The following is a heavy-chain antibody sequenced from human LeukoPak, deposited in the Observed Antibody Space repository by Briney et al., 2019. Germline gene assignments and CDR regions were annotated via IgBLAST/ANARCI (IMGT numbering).Heavy chain of an antibody. CDR2: ISYDGSNK. Sequence: PGGSLRLSCAASGFTFSSYAMHWVRQAPGKGLEWVAVISYDGSNKYYADSVKGRFTISRDNSKNTLYLQMNSLRAEDTAVYYCAKDLWNPAGYSSRGDGMDVWGQGTTVTVSS. CDR3: AKDLWNPAGYSSRGDGMDV. D-gene: IGHD6-19*01. CDR1: GFTFSSYA. J-gene: IGHJ6*02. V-gene: IGHV3-30*04.